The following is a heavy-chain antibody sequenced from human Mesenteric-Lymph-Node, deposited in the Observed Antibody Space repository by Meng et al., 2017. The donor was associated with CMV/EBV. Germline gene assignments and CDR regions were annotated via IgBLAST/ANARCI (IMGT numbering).Heavy chain of an antibody. CDR1: GFTFGDYA. Sequence: GESLKISCTASGFTFGDYAMSWVRQAPGKGLEWVGFIRSKAYGGTTEYAASVKGRFTISRDDSKSIAYLQMNSLKTEDTVVYYCQTILGYCSSISCYNHWFDPWGQGTLVTVSS. V-gene: IGHV3-49*04. CDR2: IRSKAYGGTT. D-gene: IGHD2-2*02. CDR3: QTILGYCSSISCYNHWFDP. J-gene: IGHJ5*02.